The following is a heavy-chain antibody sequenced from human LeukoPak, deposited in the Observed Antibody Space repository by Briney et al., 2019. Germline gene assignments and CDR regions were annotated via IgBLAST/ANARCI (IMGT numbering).Heavy chain of an antibody. Sequence: SETLSLTCTVSGGSFRGDYYWAWIRQPPGKGLEWIGSIYSGGRIYYNPSLKSRVSISIDTSNNDLSLKVTSVTAADTAGYYCARAPWTYGNYVHAFDIWGQGTMVTVSS. J-gene: IGHJ3*02. CDR3: ARAPWTYGNYVHAFDI. D-gene: IGHD4-11*01. CDR2: IYSGGRI. V-gene: IGHV4-39*07. CDR1: GGSFRGDYY.